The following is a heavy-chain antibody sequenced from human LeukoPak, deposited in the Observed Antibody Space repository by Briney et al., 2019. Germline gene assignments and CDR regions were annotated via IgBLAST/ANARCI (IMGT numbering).Heavy chain of an antibody. CDR3: ARNTYYDFWSGYLDAFDI. CDR2: IYHSGST. Sequence: SQTLSLTCAVSVGCISSSWYDWSWIRQPPGKGLEWIGYIYHSGSTYYNPSLKSRVTISVDRSKNQFSLKLSSVTAADTAVYYCARNTYYDFWSGYLDAFDIWGQGTMVTVSS. D-gene: IGHD3-3*01. J-gene: IGHJ3*02. V-gene: IGHV4-30-2*01. CDR1: VGCISSSWYD.